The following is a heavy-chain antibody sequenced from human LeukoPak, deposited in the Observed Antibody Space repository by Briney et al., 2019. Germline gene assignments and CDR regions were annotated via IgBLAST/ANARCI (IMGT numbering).Heavy chain of an antibody. Sequence: SETLSLTCTVSGGSISSNSYYWGWIRQPPGKGLEWIGEINHSGSTNYNPSLKSRVTISVDTSKNQFSLKLSSVTAADTAVYYCAREVFGYWGQGTLVTVSS. J-gene: IGHJ4*02. CDR2: INHSGST. CDR3: AREVFGY. V-gene: IGHV4-39*07. CDR1: GGSISSNSYY.